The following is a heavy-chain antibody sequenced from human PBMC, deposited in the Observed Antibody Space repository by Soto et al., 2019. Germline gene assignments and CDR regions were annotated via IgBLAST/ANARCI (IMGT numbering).Heavy chain of an antibody. CDR3: ARAGYTFAPRGSRGGMDV. J-gene: IGHJ6*02. CDR2: VSGLSDYI. V-gene: IGHV3-21*03. Sequence: QLAESGGGLVKPGESLRLSCSTSGFTFSDYSMNWIRQAPGKGLEWVSSVSGLSDYIYYADSVKGRFTISRDNAEDSLYLQMNGLRAEDTGVYFCARAGYTFAPRGSRGGMDVWGQGTTVTVSS. CDR1: GFTFSDYS. D-gene: IGHD5-18*01.